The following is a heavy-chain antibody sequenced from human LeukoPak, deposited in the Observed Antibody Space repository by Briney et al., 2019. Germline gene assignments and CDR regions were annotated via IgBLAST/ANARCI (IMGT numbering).Heavy chain of an antibody. J-gene: IGHJ4*02. CDR3: AKVLYGDYYFDY. CDR2: IRYDGSNK. Sequence: PGGSLRLSRAASGFTFSSYGMHWVRQAPGKGLEGVAFIRYDGSNKYYADSVKGRFTISRDNSKNTLYLQMNSLRAEDTAVYYCAKVLYGDYYFDYWGQGTLVTVSS. D-gene: IGHD4-17*01. CDR1: GFTFSSYG. V-gene: IGHV3-30*02.